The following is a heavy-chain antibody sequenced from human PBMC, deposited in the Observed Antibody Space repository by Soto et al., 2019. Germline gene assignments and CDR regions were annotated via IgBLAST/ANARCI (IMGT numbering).Heavy chain of an antibody. Sequence: EVQLVESGGGLVKPGGSLRLSCAASGFTFSNAWMNWVRQAPGKGLEWVGRIKSKTDGGTTDYAAPVKGRFTISRDDSKNTLYLQMNSLKTEHTAVYYCTTTKYFDWLLYQFVDYWGQGTLVTVSS. CDR1: GFTFSNAW. V-gene: IGHV3-15*07. J-gene: IGHJ4*02. D-gene: IGHD3-9*01. CDR2: IKSKTDGGTT. CDR3: TTTKYFDWLLYQFVDY.